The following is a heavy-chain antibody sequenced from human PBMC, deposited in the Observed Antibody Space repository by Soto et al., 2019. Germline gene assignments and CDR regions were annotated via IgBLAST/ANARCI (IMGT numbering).Heavy chain of an antibody. V-gene: IGHV1-69*01. CDR2: IIPIFGTA. CDR1: GGTFSSYA. D-gene: IGHD4-17*01. CDR3: ARGTRSTVTAYYYYGMDV. J-gene: IGHJ6*02. Sequence: QVQLVQSGAEVKKPGSSVKVSCKASGGTFSSYAISWVRQAPGQGLEWMGGIIPIFGTANYAQKFQGRVTITADESTSTAYLELSSLRSEDTAVYYCARGTRSTVTAYYYYGMDVWGHGTTVTVS.